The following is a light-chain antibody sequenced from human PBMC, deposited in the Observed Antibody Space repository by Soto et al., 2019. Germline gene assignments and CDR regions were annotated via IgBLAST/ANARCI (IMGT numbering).Light chain of an antibody. CDR2: GAS. CDR1: QSVSTD. Sequence: EIVLTQSPATLSLSPGERATLSCRASQSVSTDLAWYRQKPGQAPRLLIYGASTRATGVPARFSGGGSGTEFTLTISSLQSEDFAVYYCQQYNDWPRTFGQGTKVDIK. V-gene: IGKV3-15*01. J-gene: IGKJ1*01. CDR3: QQYNDWPRT.